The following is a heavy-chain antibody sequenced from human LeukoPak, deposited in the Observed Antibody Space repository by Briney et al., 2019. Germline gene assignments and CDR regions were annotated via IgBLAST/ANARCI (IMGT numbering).Heavy chain of an antibody. J-gene: IGHJ6*03. D-gene: IGHD4-11*01. CDR2: IYYSGST. V-gene: IGHV4-59*01. CDR3: ARDSGYDYSNLQDYYYYMDV. CDR1: GGSISSYY. Sequence: SETLSLTCTVSGGSISSYYWSWIRQPPGKGLEWVGYIYYSGSTNYNPSLKSRVTISVDTSKNQFSLKLSSVTAADTAVYYCARDSGYDYSNLQDYYYYMDVWGKGTTVTVSS.